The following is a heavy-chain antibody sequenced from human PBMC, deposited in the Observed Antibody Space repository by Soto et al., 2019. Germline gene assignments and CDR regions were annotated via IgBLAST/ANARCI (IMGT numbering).Heavy chain of an antibody. D-gene: IGHD4-4*01. V-gene: IGHV4-34*01. J-gene: IGHJ3*02. CDR3: ARGRTTVTTARRGAFDI. Sequence: QVQLQQWGAGLLKPSETLSLTCAVYGGSFSGYYWSWIRQPPGKGLEWIGEINHSGSTNYNPSLKRRVTISVDTSKNQFALKLSSVTAADTAVYYCARGRTTVTTARRGAFDIWGQGTMVTVSS. CDR1: GGSFSGYY. CDR2: INHSGST.